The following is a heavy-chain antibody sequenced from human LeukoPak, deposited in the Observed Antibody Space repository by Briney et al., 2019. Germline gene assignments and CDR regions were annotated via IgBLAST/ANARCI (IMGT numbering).Heavy chain of an antibody. CDR3: AAGTTHGSGSYYFRY. D-gene: IGHD3-10*01. J-gene: IGHJ4*02. CDR1: GFTFSDYY. Sequence: GGSLRLSCAASGFTFSDYYMSWIRQAPGKGPEWVSYIGSSSSYTNYADSVKGRFTISRDNAKNSLYLQMNSLRAEDTALYYCAAGTTHGSGSYYFRYWGQGTLVTVSS. CDR2: IGSSSSYT. V-gene: IGHV3-11*06.